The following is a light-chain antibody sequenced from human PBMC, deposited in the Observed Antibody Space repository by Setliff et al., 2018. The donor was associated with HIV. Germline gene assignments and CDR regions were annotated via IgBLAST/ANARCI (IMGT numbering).Light chain of an antibody. Sequence: QSALAQPASVSGSPGQSITISCTGTSSDVGGYNYVSWYQQHPGKAPKLMIFDVSKRPSGVSNRFSGSKSGNTASLTISGLQAEDEADFYCSSYTSSSTLVFGTGTKATVL. CDR2: DVS. CDR1: SSDVGGYNY. CDR3: SSYTSSSTLV. J-gene: IGLJ1*01. V-gene: IGLV2-14*03.